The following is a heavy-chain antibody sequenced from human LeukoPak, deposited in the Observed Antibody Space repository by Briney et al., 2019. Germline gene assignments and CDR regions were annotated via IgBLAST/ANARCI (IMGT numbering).Heavy chain of an antibody. V-gene: IGHV4-30-2*01. CDR2: IYHSGST. Sequence: PSETLSLTCTVSGGSISSGGYYWSWIRQPPGKGLEWIGYIYHSGSTYYNPSLKSRVTISVDRSKNQFSLKLSSVTAADTAVYYCARDLGTTVVTPKVWGPRGVGRDWYFDLWGRGTLVTVSS. J-gene: IGHJ2*01. D-gene: IGHD4-23*01. CDR1: GGSISSGGYY. CDR3: ARDLGTTVVTPKVWGPRGVGRDWYFDL.